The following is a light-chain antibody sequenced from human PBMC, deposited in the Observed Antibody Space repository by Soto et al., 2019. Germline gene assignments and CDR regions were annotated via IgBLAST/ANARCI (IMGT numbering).Light chain of an antibody. Sequence: DIRMAQSPSSLCACLGDRVAITCRASQTISTKKTGKAPRLLIYAASSLQSGVPSRFSGSGSGTEFTLTISSLQPDDFATYYCQHYNSYSEAFGQGTKVDIK. CDR3: QHYNSYSEA. CDR2: AAS. V-gene: IGKV1-5*01. J-gene: IGKJ1*01. CDR1: QTIST.